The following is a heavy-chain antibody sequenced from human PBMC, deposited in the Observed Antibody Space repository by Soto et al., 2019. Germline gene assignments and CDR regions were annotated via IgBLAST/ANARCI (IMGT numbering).Heavy chain of an antibody. CDR2: IIPLFDTT. CDR3: ARETTTVTRDYFYYGMDV. V-gene: IGHV1-69*13. CDR1: GGTFTSYT. D-gene: IGHD4-17*01. J-gene: IGHJ6*02. Sequence: GASVKVSCKAAGGTFTSYTISWLRQAPGQGLEWMGAIIPLFDTTTYAQKFQGRVTITADESTTTAYMELSSLRSEDTAVYYCARETTTVTRDYFYYGMDVWGQGTTVTVSS.